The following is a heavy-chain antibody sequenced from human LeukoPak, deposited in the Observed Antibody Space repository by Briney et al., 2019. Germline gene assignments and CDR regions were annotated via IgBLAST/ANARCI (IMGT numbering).Heavy chain of an antibody. Sequence: SVKVSCKASGGTYSSYAISWVRQAPGQGLEWMGGIIPIFGTANYAQKFQGRVTITADKSTSTAYMELSSPRSEDTAVYYCARTRDVGLFDYRGQGTLVTVSS. D-gene: IGHD2-21*01. CDR3: ARTRDVGLFDY. CDR1: GGTYSSYA. CDR2: IIPIFGTA. V-gene: IGHV1-69*06. J-gene: IGHJ4*02.